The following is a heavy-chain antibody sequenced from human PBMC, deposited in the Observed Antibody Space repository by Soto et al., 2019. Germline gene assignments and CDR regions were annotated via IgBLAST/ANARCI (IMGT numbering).Heavy chain of an antibody. Sequence: TLSLTCAVYGGSFSGYYWSWIRQHPGKGLEWIGYIYYSGSTYYNPSLKSRVTLSVDTSKNQFSLKLSSVTAADTAVYYCARARPRFLEWLSFDAFDIWGQGTMVTVSS. CDR1: GGSFSGYY. CDR2: IYYSGST. CDR3: ARARPRFLEWLSFDAFDI. D-gene: IGHD3-3*01. J-gene: IGHJ3*02. V-gene: IGHV4-31*02.